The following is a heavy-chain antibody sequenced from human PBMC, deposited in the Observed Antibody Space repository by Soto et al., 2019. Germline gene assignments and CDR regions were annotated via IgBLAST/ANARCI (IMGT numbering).Heavy chain of an antibody. CDR3: AREGALLYGGNPDYYYTVGV. V-gene: IGHV4-34*01. CDR1: GGSFSGYY. Sequence: SETLSLTCAVYGGSFSGYYWTWIRQPPGTGLEWIGEINHSGSTNYNPSLKSRVTISVDTSKNQFSLKLTSVTAADTAVYYCAREGALLYGGNPDYYYTVGVWGQGTTVTVAS. J-gene: IGHJ6*02. D-gene: IGHD4-17*01. CDR2: INHSGST.